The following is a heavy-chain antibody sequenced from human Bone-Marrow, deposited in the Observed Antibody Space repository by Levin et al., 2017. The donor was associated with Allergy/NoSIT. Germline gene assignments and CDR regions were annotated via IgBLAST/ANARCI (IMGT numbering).Heavy chain of an antibody. CDR1: GVSISSVY. CDR2: SDHTGST. D-gene: IGHD3-22*01. Sequence: PSETLSLTCSVSGVSISSVYLSWIRQSPGKGLEWIGYSDHTGSTNSNPSLKSRVTMSADTSQNEFSLRLHSVTVADTAVYFCARFYTSGWYWIDPWGQGTLVTVSS. CDR3: ARFYTSGWYWIDP. J-gene: IGHJ5*02. V-gene: IGHV4-59*01.